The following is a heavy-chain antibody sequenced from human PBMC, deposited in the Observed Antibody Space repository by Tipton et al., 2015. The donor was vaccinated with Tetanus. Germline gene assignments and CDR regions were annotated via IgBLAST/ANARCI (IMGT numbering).Heavy chain of an antibody. CDR2: IYYNGNT. Sequence: TLSLTCTVSGGSISSGTFYWDWIRQPPGKGLEWIGNIYYNGNTLQNPSLKSRVTMSLDKSKNRFSLKLRSVTAADTAVYYCARSADNWFDPWGQGILVTVSS. V-gene: IGHV4-39*01. CDR3: ARSADNWFDP. CDR1: GGSISSGTFY. J-gene: IGHJ5*02.